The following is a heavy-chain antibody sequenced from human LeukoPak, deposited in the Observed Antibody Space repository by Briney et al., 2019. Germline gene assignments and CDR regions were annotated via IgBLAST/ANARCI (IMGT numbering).Heavy chain of an antibody. J-gene: IGHJ4*02. CDR3: ARIKGGYTDRPSDY. CDR2: TSPSSTYI. Sequence: GSLRLSCAASGFTFSSYSMNWVRQASGKGLEWVSSTSPSSTYIFYADSVKGRFTISRDNAKNSLYLQLNSLRAEDTAVYYCARIKGGYTDRPSDYWGQGTLVIVSS. V-gene: IGHV3-21*06. CDR1: GFTFSSYS. D-gene: IGHD3-22*01.